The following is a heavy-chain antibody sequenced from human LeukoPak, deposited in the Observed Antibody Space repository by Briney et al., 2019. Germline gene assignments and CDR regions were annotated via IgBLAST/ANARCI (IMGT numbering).Heavy chain of an antibody. J-gene: IGHJ5*02. CDR1: GFTFSSYS. Sequence: GGSLRPSCAASGFTFSSYSMNWVRQAPGKGLEWVSYISSSSTIYYADSVKGRFTISRDNAKNSLYLQMNSLRDEDTAVYYCARADRGFDPWGQGTLVTVSS. CDR3: ARADRGFDP. D-gene: IGHD3-10*01. CDR2: ISSSSTI. V-gene: IGHV3-48*02.